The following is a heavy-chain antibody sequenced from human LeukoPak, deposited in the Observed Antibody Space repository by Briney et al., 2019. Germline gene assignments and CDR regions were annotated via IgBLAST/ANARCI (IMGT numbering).Heavy chain of an antibody. D-gene: IGHD3/OR15-3a*01. Sequence: PSETLSLTCAVYGGSFSGYYWSWIRQPPGKGLEWIGEINHSGSTNYNPSLKRRVTISVDTSKNQFSLKLSSVTAADTAVYYCARAPYDFWTGWFDYWGQGTLVTVSS. CDR3: ARAPYDFWTGWFDY. CDR1: GGSFSGYY. CDR2: INHSGST. V-gene: IGHV4-34*01. J-gene: IGHJ4*02.